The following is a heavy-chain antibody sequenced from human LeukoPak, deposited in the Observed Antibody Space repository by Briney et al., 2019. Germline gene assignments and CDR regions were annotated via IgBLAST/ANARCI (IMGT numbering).Heavy chain of an antibody. D-gene: IGHD3-10*01. Sequence: GSLRLSCAASGFTLSSYSMNWVRPAPGKGRGWVSSISSSSSYIYYADSVKGRFTISRDNAKNSLYLQMNSLRAEDTAVYYCARGISAVAMVRGVISDYWGQGTLVTVSS. V-gene: IGHV3-21*01. J-gene: IGHJ4*02. CDR3: ARGISAVAMVRGVISDY. CDR2: ISSSSSYI. CDR1: GFTLSSYS.